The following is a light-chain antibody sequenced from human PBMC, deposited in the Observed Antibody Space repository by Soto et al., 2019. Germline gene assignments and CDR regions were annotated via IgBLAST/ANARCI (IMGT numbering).Light chain of an antibody. V-gene: IGLV2-23*01. CDR3: CSYAGSSTLV. CDR1: SSDVGSYKF. J-gene: IGLJ2*01. Sequence: QSALAQPASVSGSPGQSITISCTGTSSDVGSYKFVSWYQQHPGKAPKLMIYEGSKRPSGVSNRFSGSKSGNTASLTISGLQAEDEADYYCCSYAGSSTLVFGGGTNLTVL. CDR2: EGS.